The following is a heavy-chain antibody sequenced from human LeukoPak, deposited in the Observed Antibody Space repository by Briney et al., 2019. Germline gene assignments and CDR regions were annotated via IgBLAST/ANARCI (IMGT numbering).Heavy chain of an antibody. Sequence: GGSLRLSCAASVFTFTTYAMGWVRQAPGKGLEWVAVISYDGSKKDYADSVKDRFSISRDYSKHTLYLQMNSLRADDSAVYYCAKGNGWYAFDYWGQGTLVTVSS. V-gene: IGHV3-30*18. CDR1: VFTFTTYA. CDR3: AKGNGWYAFDY. D-gene: IGHD6-19*01. CDR2: ISYDGSKK. J-gene: IGHJ4*02.